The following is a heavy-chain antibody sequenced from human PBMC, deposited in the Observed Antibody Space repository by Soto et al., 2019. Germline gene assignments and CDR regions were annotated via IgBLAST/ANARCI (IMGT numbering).Heavy chain of an antibody. Sequence: GASVKVSCKASGYTFTSYGISWVRQAPGQGLEWMGWISAYNGNTNYAQKLQGRVTMTADTSTSTAYMGLRSLRSDDTAVYYCARDRKGYYDFWSGSYHYFDYWGQGTLVTVSS. CDR3: ARDRKGYYDFWSGSYHYFDY. J-gene: IGHJ4*02. CDR2: ISAYNGNT. V-gene: IGHV1-18*04. D-gene: IGHD3-3*01. CDR1: GYTFTSYG.